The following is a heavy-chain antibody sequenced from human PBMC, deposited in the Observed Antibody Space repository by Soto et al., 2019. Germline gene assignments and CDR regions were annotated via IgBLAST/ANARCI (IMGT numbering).Heavy chain of an antibody. CDR2: ISYDGSNK. Sequence: QVQLVESGGGVVQPGRSLRLSCAASGFTFISYAMHWVRQAPGKGLEWVAVISYDGSNKYYADSVKGRFTISRDNSKNTLYLQMNSLRAEDTAVYYCARSGAGSYYYYGMDVWGQGTTVTVSS. CDR1: GFTFISYA. V-gene: IGHV3-30-3*01. D-gene: IGHD3-10*01. J-gene: IGHJ6*02. CDR3: ARSGAGSYYYYGMDV.